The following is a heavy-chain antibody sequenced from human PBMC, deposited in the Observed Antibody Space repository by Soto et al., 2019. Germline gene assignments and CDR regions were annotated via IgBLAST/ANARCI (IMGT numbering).Heavy chain of an antibody. Sequence: SGPTLVNPTETLTLTCTVSGFSLSNARMGVSWIRQPPGKALEWLAHIFSNDEKSYSTSLKSRLTISKDTSKSQVVLTMTNMDPVDTATYYCARSSMVRGVIRSYYHGMDVWGQGTTVTVSS. D-gene: IGHD3-10*01. V-gene: IGHV2-26*01. J-gene: IGHJ6*02. CDR2: IFSNDEK. CDR1: GFSLSNARMG. CDR3: ARSSMVRGVIRSYYHGMDV.